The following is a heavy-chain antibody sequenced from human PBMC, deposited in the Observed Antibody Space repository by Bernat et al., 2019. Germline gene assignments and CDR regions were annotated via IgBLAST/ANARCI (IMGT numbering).Heavy chain of an antibody. CDR3: ARQRTGYYYFDY. CDR1: GFTFSSYG. Sequence: QVQLVESGGGVVQPGRSLRLSCAASGFTFSSYGMHWVRQAPGKGLEWVAVIWYDGSNKYYADSVKGRFTISRDNSKNTLYLQMNSLRAEDTAVYYCARQRTGYYYFDYWGQEPWSPSPQ. D-gene: IGHD3/OR15-3a*01. V-gene: IGHV3-33*01. CDR2: IWYDGSNK. J-gene: IGHJ4*01.